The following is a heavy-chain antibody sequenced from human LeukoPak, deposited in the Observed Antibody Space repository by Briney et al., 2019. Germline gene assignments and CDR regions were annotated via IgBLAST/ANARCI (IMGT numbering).Heavy chain of an antibody. CDR1: GGSISSYY. J-gene: IGHJ5*02. V-gene: IGHV4-59*01. Sequence: SETLSLTCTVSGGSISSYYWSWIRQPPGKGLEWIGYIYYSGSTNYNPSLKSRVTISVDTSKNQFSLKLSSVTAADTAVYYCAREGDYVGWFDPWGQGTLDTVSS. D-gene: IGHD4-17*01. CDR2: IYYSGST. CDR3: AREGDYVGWFDP.